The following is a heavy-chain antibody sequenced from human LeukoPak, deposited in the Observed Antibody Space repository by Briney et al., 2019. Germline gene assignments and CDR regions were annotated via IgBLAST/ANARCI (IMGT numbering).Heavy chain of an antibody. D-gene: IGHD3-16*02. CDR3: ASAFIRYRFDY. V-gene: IGHV3-11*04. J-gene: IGHJ4*02. Sequence: GGSLRLSCAASGFTFSDYYMSWIRQAPGKGLEWVSYISSSGSTIYYADSVKGRFTISRDNAKNSLYLQMNSLRAEDTAVYYCASAFIRYRFDYWGQGTLVTVSS. CDR1: GFTFSDYY. CDR2: ISSSGSTI.